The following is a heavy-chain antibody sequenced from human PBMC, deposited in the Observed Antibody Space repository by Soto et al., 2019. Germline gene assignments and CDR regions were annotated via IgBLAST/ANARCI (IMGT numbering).Heavy chain of an antibody. CDR1: GFSLSTTGVG. V-gene: IGHV2-5*02. J-gene: IGHJ4*02. CDR2: IYWDDGK. D-gene: IGHD3-3*01. CDR3: AHSPKRYYDVWSGYYGGYFDY. Sequence: SGPTLVNPTQTLTLTCTFSGFSLSTTGVGVGWIRQPPGKALEWLTVIYWDDGKRYSPSLKSGLSITKDTSKNQVVLTMTNMDPVDTATYYCAHSPKRYYDVWSGYYGGYFDYWGQGTLVTVSS.